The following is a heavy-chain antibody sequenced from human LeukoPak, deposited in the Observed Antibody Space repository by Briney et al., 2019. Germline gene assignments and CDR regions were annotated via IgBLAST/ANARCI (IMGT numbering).Heavy chain of an antibody. CDR3: ARAYSSSWYHTQTAYYFDY. J-gene: IGHJ4*02. V-gene: IGHV4-4*02. CDR2: IHHGGSS. D-gene: IGHD6-13*01. CDR1: ADSISSSKW. Sequence: SETLSLTCAVSADSISSSKWWSWVRQAPGKGLEWIGEIHHGGSSNYNPSLKSRVTISIDKSKNQFSLKMSSVTAADTAVYYCARAYSSSWYHTQTAYYFDYWGQGTLVTVSS.